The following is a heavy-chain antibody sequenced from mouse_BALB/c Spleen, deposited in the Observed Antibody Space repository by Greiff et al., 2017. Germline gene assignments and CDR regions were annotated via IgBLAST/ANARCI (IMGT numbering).Heavy chain of an antibody. J-gene: IGHJ2*01. CDR1: GYTFTSYV. CDR3: AQNYYGSSYPFDY. Sequence: VQLQQSGPELVKPGASVKMSCKASGYTFTSYVMHWVKQKPGQGLEWIGYINPYNDGTKYNEKFKGKATLTSDKSSSTAYMELSSLTSEDSAVYYGAQNYYGSSYPFDYWGQGTTLTVSS. D-gene: IGHD1-1*01. CDR2: INPYNDGT. V-gene: IGHV1-14*01.